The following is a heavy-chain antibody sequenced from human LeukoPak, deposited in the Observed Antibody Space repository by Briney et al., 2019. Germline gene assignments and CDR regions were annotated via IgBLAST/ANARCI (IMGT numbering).Heavy chain of an antibody. CDR2: ISWNSGSI. D-gene: IGHD3-16*01. Sequence: GGSLRLSCAASGFTFDDYAMHWVRQAPGKGLGWVSGISWNSGSIGYADSVKGRFTISRDNAKNSLYLQMNSLRAEDTALYYCAKDVFRLEGPMDVWGKGTTVTVSS. CDR3: AKDVFRLEGPMDV. CDR1: GFTFDDYA. V-gene: IGHV3-9*01. J-gene: IGHJ6*03.